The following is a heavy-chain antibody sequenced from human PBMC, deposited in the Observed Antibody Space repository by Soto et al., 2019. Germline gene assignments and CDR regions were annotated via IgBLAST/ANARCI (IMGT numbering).Heavy chain of an antibody. CDR2: INPNSGGT. J-gene: IGHJ6*02. D-gene: IGHD2-2*01. V-gene: IGHV1-2*04. Sequence: ASVKVSCKGCGWTFTGYYMHWVRQAPGQGLEWMGWINPNSGGTNYAQKFQGWVTMTRDTSISTAYMELSRLRSDDTAVYYCARGSSYYYYGMDVWGQGTTVTVSS. CDR3: ARGSSYYYYGMDV. CDR1: GWTFTGYY.